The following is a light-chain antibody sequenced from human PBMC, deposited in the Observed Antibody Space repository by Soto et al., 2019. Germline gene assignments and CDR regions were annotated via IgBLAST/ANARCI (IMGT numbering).Light chain of an antibody. CDR2: DAS. J-gene: IGKJ1*01. CDR3: QQRSNWPSMT. V-gene: IGKV3-11*01. CDR1: QSVSRI. Sequence: EIVMTQSPATLSVSPGERTTLSCRASQSVSRILAWYQQKPGQAPRLLIYDASNRATGIPARFSGSGSGTDFTLTISSLEPEDFAVYYCQQRSNWPSMTFGQGTKVDI.